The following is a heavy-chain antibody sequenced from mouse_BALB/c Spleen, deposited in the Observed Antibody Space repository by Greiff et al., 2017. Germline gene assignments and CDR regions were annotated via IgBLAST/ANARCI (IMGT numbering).Heavy chain of an antibody. D-gene: IGHD3-2*01. CDR3: ARGTARAYYYAMDY. CDR1: GYTFTSYV. CDR2: INPYNDGT. V-gene: IGHV1-14*01. J-gene: IGHJ4*01. Sequence: VQLKQSGPELVKPGASVKMSCKASGYTFTSYVMHWVKQKPGQGLEWIGYINPYNDGTKYNEKFKGKATLTSDKSSSTAYMELSSLTSEDSAVYYCARGTARAYYYAMDYWGQGTSVTVSS.